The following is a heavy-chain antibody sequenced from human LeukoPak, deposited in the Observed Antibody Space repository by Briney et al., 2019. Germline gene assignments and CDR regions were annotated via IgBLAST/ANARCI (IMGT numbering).Heavy chain of an antibody. V-gene: IGHV3-21*01. CDR1: GFTFSSYS. D-gene: IGHD3-10*01. CDR3: AREILGELYFDF. CDR2: ISSSSTYI. Sequence: GGSLRLSCAASGFTFSSYSMNWVRQAPGKGLEWVSSISSSSTYIYYADSVKGRFTISRDNAKNSLYLQMNSLRAEDTAVCYCAREILGELYFDFWGQGTLVTVSS. J-gene: IGHJ4*02.